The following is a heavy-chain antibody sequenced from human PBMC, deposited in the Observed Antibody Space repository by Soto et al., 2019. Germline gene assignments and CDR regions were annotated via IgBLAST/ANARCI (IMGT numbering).Heavy chain of an antibody. J-gene: IGHJ6*02. Sequence: GGSLRLSCAASGFSFSNYAVTWVRQAPGKGLEWVSSISGSGASTYYPDSVKGRFTISRDNSKNTLYLQMNSLRAEDTAVYYCAKDLGVSTIHYYYFGMDVWGQGTTVTVSS. CDR2: ISGSGAST. D-gene: IGHD5-12*01. CDR1: GFSFSNYA. V-gene: IGHV3-23*01. CDR3: AKDLGVSTIHYYYFGMDV.